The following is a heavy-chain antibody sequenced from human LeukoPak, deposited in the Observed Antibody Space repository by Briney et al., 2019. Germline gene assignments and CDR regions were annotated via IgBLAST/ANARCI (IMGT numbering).Heavy chain of an antibody. CDR1: GGSISSYY. J-gene: IGHJ4*02. CDR2: IYYSGST. D-gene: IGHD2-15*01. V-gene: IGHV4-59*12. CDR3: ARDEDGFDY. Sequence: SETLSLTCSVSGGSISSYYWSWIRQPPGKGLEWTGYIYYSGSTNYNPSLKSRVTISVDTSKNQFSLKLSSVTAADTAMYYCARDEDGFDYWGLGTLVTVSS.